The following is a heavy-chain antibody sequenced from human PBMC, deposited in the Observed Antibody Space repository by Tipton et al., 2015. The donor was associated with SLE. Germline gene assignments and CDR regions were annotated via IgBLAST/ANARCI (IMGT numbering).Heavy chain of an antibody. J-gene: IGHJ5*02. CDR1: GGTFSSYA. CDR3: AREKNYDFWIENNWFDP. D-gene: IGHD3-3*01. CDR2: IIPIFGTA. V-gene: IGHV1-69*18. Sequence: QVQLVQSGAEVKKPGSSVKVSCKASGGTFSSYAISWVRQAPGEGLEWMGRIIPIFGTANYAQKFQGRVTITADESTSTAYMELSSLRSEDTAAYYCAREKNYDFWIENNWFDPWGQGTLVTVSS.